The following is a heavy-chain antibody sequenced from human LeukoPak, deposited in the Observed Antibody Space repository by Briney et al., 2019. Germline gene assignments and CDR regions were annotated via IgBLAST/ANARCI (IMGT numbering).Heavy chain of an antibody. V-gene: IGHV3-30*19. Sequence: GGSLRLSCAASGFTFSNYGMHWVRQAPGKGLEWVAVISYDGSNKYYADSVKGRFTISRDNSKNTLYLQMNSLRAEDTAVYYCARDGNYWGQGTLVTVSS. D-gene: IGHD1-26*01. CDR2: ISYDGSNK. CDR1: GFTFSNYG. CDR3: ARDGNY. J-gene: IGHJ4*02.